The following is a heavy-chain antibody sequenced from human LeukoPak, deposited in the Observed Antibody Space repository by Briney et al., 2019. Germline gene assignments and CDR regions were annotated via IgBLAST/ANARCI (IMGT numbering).Heavy chain of an antibody. CDR2: IGTAGDT. CDR1: GFTFSDYD. D-gene: IGHD1-1*01. CDR3: ARVAKERVGGVYYFDY. V-gene: IGHV3-13*01. Sequence: QAGGSLRLSCAASGFTFSDYDMHWVRQATGKGLEWVSAIGTAGDTYYTGSVKGRFTISRENAKSSLYLQMSSLRAGDTAVYYCARVAKERVGGVYYFDYWGQGTLVTVSS. J-gene: IGHJ4*02.